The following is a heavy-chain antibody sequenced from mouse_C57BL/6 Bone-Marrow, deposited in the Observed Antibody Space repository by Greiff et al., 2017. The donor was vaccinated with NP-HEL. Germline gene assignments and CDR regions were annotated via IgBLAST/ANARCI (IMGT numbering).Heavy chain of an antibody. CDR3: ARKFYYYDY. Sequence: QVQLQQSGPELVKPGASVKISCKASGYAFSSSWMNWVKQRPGKGLEWIGRIYPGDGDTNYNEKFKSKATLTVDKSSSTAYMQLSSLTSEDSAVYYCARKFYYYDYWGQGTSVTVSS. J-gene: IGHJ4*01. V-gene: IGHV1-82*01. D-gene: IGHD1-1*01. CDR2: IYPGDGDT. CDR1: GYAFSSSW.